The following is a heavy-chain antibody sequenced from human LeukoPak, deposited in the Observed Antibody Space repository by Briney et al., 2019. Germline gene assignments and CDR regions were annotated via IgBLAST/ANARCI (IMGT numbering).Heavy chain of an antibody. CDR2: IDPNSGGT. J-gene: IGHJ2*01. D-gene: IGHD3-10*01. CDR3: ARGRGTTMVRGVITNYFDL. CDR1: GYTFTAHY. V-gene: IGHV1-2*02. Sequence: ASVKVSCKTSGYTFTAHYIHWVRQAPGRGLEWMGWIDPNSGGTNYAQKFLGSVTMTGDTSINTAFMEIRRLRSDDTAIYYCARGRGTTMVRGVITNYFDLWGRGSLVTVSS.